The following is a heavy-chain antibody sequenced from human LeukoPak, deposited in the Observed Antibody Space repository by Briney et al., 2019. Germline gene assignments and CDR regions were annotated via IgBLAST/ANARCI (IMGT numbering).Heavy chain of an antibody. CDR3: ARDIAMRRGWFDP. D-gene: IGHD2-21*01. CDR2: IYYSGST. CDR1: GGSISSSSYY. Sequence: PSETLSLTCTVSGGSISSSSYYWGWIRQPPGKGLEWIGSIYYSGSTYYNPSLKSRVTISVDTSKNQFSLKLSSVTAADTAVYYCARDIAMRRGWFDPWGQGTLATVSS. J-gene: IGHJ5*02. V-gene: IGHV4-39*07.